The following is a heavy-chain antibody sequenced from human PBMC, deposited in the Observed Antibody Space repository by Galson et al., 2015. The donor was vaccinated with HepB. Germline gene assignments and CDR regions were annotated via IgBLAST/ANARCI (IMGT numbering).Heavy chain of an antibody. Sequence: SLRLSCAASGFTFSNYAMHWVRQAPGKGLEWVAGISYDGSNKNYAESVKGRLTISRDNSKNTLDLQMNSLRTEDTAVYYCAADIRGSFDYWGQGTLVTVSS. V-gene: IGHV3-30*03. D-gene: IGHD5-12*01. CDR2: ISYDGSNK. J-gene: IGHJ4*02. CDR1: GFTFSNYA. CDR3: AADIRGSFDY.